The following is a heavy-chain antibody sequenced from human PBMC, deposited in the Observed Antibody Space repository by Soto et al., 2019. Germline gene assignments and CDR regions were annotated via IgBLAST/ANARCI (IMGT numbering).Heavy chain of an antibody. V-gene: IGHV3-74*01. CDR1: GFTFCSDW. D-gene: IGHD2-15*01. Sequence: EVQLVESGGGLVQPGGSLRLSCAASGFTFCSDWIHWVRRAPGKGLVWVSRMKTEGIHTAYAESVKGRFTISRESAKNTLYLQMFSLRAEDTAVYYCARAPECGGGSCYSGHSYYGMDVWGQGATVTGSS. CDR3: ARAPECGGGSCYSGHSYYGMDV. CDR2: MKTEGIHT. J-gene: IGHJ6*02.